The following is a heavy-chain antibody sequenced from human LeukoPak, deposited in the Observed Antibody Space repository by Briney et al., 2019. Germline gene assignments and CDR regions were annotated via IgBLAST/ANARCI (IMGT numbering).Heavy chain of an antibody. V-gene: IGHV4-59*11. CDR3: AREISGSYFSGRYYFDY. D-gene: IGHD1-26*01. CDR2: IYYSGST. Sequence: SETLSLTCTVSGGSISSHYWSWIRQPPGKGLEWIGYIYYSGSTNYNPSLKSRATISVDTSKNQFSLKLSSVTAADTAVYYCAREISGSYFSGRYYFDYWGQGTLVTVSS. CDR1: GGSISSHY. J-gene: IGHJ4*02.